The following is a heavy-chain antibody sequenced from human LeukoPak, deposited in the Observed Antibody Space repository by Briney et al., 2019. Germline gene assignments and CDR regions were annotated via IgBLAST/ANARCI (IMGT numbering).Heavy chain of an antibody. J-gene: IGHJ4*02. Sequence: PSETLPLTCSVPGGSISGYYWSWIRQPPGKALEWLGYIYYTGSTNYNPSLKSRVTISVDTSKNQFSLKLSSVTAADTAVYYCARFNDYSNYVDYWGQGTLVTVSS. D-gene: IGHD4-11*01. CDR3: ARFNDYSNYVDY. CDR1: GGSISGYY. V-gene: IGHV4-59*08. CDR2: IYYTGST.